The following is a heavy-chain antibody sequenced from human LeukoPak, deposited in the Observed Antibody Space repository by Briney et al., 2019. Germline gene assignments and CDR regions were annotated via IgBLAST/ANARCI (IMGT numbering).Heavy chain of an antibody. D-gene: IGHD2-8*02. CDR1: GFTFSRYG. CDR3: ARDHSGYFDY. V-gene: IGHV3-53*01. Sequence: GGSLRLSCAASGFTFSRYGMHWVRQAPGKGLEWVSVIYSGGSTYYADSVKGRFTISRDNSKNTLYLQMNSLRAEDTAVYYCARDHSGYFDYWGQGTLVTVSS. J-gene: IGHJ4*02. CDR2: IYSGGST.